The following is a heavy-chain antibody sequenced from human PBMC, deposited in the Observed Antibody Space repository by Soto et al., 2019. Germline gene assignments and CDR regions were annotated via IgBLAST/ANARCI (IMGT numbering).Heavy chain of an antibody. CDR1: GGTFSSYT. D-gene: IGHD6-13*01. CDR3: ARAYYSIAAAGYYMDV. V-gene: IGHV1-69*02. Sequence: SVKVSCKASGGTFSSYTISWVRQAPGQGLEWMGRIIPILGIANYAQKFQGRVTITADKSTSTAYMELSSLRSEDTAVYYCARAYYSIAAAGYYMDVWGKGTTVTVS. J-gene: IGHJ6*03. CDR2: IIPILGIA.